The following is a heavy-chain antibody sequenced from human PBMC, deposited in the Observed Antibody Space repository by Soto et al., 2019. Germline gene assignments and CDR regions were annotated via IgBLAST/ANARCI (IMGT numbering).Heavy chain of an antibody. Sequence: ASVKVSCKASGYTFTSYGISWVRQAPGQGLEWMGWISAYNGNTNYAQKLQGRVTMTTDTSTSTAYVELRSLRSEDTAVYYCASLGVADEYSPFDYWGQGTLVTVSS. CDR3: ASLGVADEYSPFDY. CDR1: GYTFTSYG. D-gene: IGHD3-3*01. J-gene: IGHJ4*02. CDR2: ISAYNGNT. V-gene: IGHV1-18*01.